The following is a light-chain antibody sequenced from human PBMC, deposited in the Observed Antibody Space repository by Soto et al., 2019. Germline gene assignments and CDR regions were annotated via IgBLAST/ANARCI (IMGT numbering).Light chain of an antibody. V-gene: IGKV3-20*01. Sequence: EIVLTQSPDTLSLSPGERATLSCRSSQSVSSSYLAWYQQKPGQAPRLLMYGASTRATGIPDRFSGSGSETDFTLTISRLEPEDFAVYYCQQYGSTPRKFGQGTKGDIK. CDR2: GAS. CDR1: QSVSSSY. CDR3: QQYGSTPRK. J-gene: IGKJ1*01.